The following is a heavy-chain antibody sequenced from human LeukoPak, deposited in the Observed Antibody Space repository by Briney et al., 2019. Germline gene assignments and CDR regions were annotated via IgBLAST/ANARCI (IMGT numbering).Heavy chain of an antibody. CDR2: ITPDGSST. Sequence: GGSLRLSCAASGFSFSTYWMHWVRQVPGKGPEWVSHITPDGSSTNYADSVKGRYTISRDNAKNTLYLQMNSLRAEDTAVYYCSSQISRGGNWGQGTLVTVSS. V-gene: IGHV3-74*01. J-gene: IGHJ4*02. D-gene: IGHD3-16*01. CDR1: GFSFSTYW. CDR3: SSQISRGGN.